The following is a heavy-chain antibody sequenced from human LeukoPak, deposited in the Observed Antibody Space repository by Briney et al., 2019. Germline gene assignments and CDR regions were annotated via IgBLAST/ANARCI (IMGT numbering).Heavy chain of an antibody. V-gene: IGHV3-23*01. Sequence: GGSLRLSCAASGFTFSSYAMSWVRQAPGKGLEWVSAISGSGGSTYYADSVKGRFTISRDNSKNTLYLQMNSLRAEDTAVYYCAKDSAFILTGYSDYFDYWGQGILVTVSS. D-gene: IGHD3-9*01. CDR1: GFTFSSYA. J-gene: IGHJ4*02. CDR2: ISGSGGST. CDR3: AKDSAFILTGYSDYFDY.